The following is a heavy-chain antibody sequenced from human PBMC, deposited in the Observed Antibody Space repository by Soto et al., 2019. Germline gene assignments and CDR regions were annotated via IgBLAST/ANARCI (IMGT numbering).Heavy chain of an antibody. CDR2: INPSGGST. D-gene: IGHD4-4*01. CDR1: GYTFTSYY. J-gene: IGHJ5*02. V-gene: IGHV1-46*01. CDR3: AKEPPSDYSNYLSGWFDP. Sequence: ASVKVSCKASGYTFTSYYMHWVRQAPGQGLEWMGIINPSGGSTSYAQKFRGRVTMTRDTSTSTVYMELSSLRSEDTAVYYCAKEPPSDYSNYLSGWFDPWGQGTLVTVSS.